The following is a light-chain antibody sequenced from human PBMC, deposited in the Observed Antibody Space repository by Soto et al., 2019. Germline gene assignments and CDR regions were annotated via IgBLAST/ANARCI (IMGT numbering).Light chain of an antibody. CDR2: GAS. CDR3: QQYNNWPWT. CDR1: QSISDT. Sequence: DIVLTQPPGTLSLSPGERATLSFRASQSISDTLAWYQQKPGQAPRLLIYGASTRAPGFPARFSGSGSGTDFTLTISSLQSEDFAVYYCQQYNNWPWTFGQGTKVDIK. V-gene: IGKV3-15*01. J-gene: IGKJ1*01.